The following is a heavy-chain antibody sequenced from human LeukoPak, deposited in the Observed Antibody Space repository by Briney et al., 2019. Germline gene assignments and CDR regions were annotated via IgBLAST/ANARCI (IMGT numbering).Heavy chain of an antibody. CDR3: AREPFSIMVVTATYFQH. CDR1: GFTFSSYA. CDR2: ISYDGSNK. V-gene: IGHV3-30-3*01. J-gene: IGHJ1*01. Sequence: PGGSLRLSCAASGFTFSSYAMHWVRQAPGKGLEWVAVISYDGSNKYYADSVKGRFTISRDNSKNTLYLQMNSLRAEDTAVCYCAREPFSIMVVTATYFQHWGQGTLVTVSS. D-gene: IGHD2-21*02.